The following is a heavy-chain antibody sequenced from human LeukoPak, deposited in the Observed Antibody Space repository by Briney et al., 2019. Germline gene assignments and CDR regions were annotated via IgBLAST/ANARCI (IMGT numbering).Heavy chain of an antibody. CDR2: IYPGDSDT. J-gene: IGHJ6*03. CDR3: ARHPSYYDSSGYYKDYYMDV. CDR1: GYSFTSYW. D-gene: IGHD3-22*01. Sequence: GESLKISCKGSGYSFTSYWIGWVRQMPGKGLEWMGIIYPGDSDTRYSPSFQGQVTISADKSLSTAYLQWSSLKASDTAMYYCARHPSYYDSSGYYKDYYMDVWGKGTTVTVSS. V-gene: IGHV5-51*01.